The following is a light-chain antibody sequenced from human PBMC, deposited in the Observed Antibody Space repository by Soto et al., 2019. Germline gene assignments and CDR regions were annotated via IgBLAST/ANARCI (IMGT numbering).Light chain of an antibody. CDR1: SSDVGGYDF. CDR3: QVWASTAEFFV. CDR2: QVT. Sequence: QSALTQPRSVSGSPGQSVSISCTGTSSDVGGYDFVSWYQQYPGKAPKLIIYQVTKRPSGVPDRFSGSKSGNTASLTVSGLQADDEADYYCQVWASTAEFFVFGSGTKLTVL. J-gene: IGLJ1*01. V-gene: IGLV2-11*01.